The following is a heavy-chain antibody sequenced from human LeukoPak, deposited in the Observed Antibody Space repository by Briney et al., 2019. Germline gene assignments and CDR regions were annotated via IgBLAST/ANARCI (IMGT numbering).Heavy chain of an antibody. Sequence: SETLSLTCTDSGGSISSYYWSWIRQPPGKRLEWIGYIYYSGSTNYNPSLKSRVTISVDTSKNQFSLKLSSVTAADTAVYYCAGVSPLKWLIDYWGQGTLVTVSS. V-gene: IGHV4-59*01. CDR3: AGVSPLKWLIDY. J-gene: IGHJ4*02. CDR1: GGSISSYY. D-gene: IGHD5-12*01. CDR2: IYYSGST.